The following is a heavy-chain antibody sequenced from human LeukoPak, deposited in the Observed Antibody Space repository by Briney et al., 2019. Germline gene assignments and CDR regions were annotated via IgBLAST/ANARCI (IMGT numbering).Heavy chain of an antibody. CDR1: GYSISSGYY. CDR2: IYHSEST. D-gene: IGHD3-16*01. J-gene: IGHJ4*02. V-gene: IGHV4-38-2*02. CDR3: ARDSAKLGYFDY. Sequence: SETLSLTCTVSGYSISSGYYWGWIRQPPGKGLEWIGSIYHSESTYYNPSLKSRVTISVDTSKNQFSLKLSSVTAADTAVYYCARDSAKLGYFDYWGQGTLVTVSS.